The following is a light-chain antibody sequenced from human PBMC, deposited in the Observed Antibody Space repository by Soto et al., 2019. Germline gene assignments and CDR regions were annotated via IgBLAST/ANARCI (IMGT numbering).Light chain of an antibody. CDR3: KQTYSTLNS. Sequence: DIQVTQSPSSLSASVGDRVTITCRASQSIRTNLNWYQQRPGKPPKLLIHTASTLQTGVPSRFSGSGSGTDFTLIISSLQPEDFATYYCKQTYSTLNSFGLGPKLEIK. CDR2: TAS. V-gene: IGKV1-39*01. CDR1: QSIRTN. J-gene: IGKJ2*03.